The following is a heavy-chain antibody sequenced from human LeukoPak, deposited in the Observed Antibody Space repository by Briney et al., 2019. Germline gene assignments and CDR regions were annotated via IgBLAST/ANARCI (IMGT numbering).Heavy chain of an antibody. CDR2: MNPNSANT. D-gene: IGHD6-13*01. CDR1: GYTFTNYD. J-gene: IGHJ5*02. Sequence: ASVKVSCKASGYTFTNYDINWVRQATGQGLEWMGWMNPNSANTGYAQKLQGRVTMTTDTSTSTAYMELRSLRSDDTAVYYCARGIAAAPFLFDPWGQGTLVTVSS. CDR3: ARGIAAAPFLFDP. V-gene: IGHV1-8*01.